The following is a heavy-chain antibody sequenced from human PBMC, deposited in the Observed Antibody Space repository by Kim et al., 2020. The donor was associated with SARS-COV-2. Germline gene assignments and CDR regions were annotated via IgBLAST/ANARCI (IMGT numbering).Heavy chain of an antibody. CDR1: GFTLSSYW. CDR2: INTDGTYT. V-gene: IGHV3-74*01. Sequence: GGSLRLSCAASGFTLSSYWMEWVRQVPGKGLVWVSRINTDGTYTAYADSVKGRFTISRDNAKNTLYLQMNSLTTEDTAIYSCATDLAIPGSWGQGTLVTVSS. CDR3: ATDLAIPGS. J-gene: IGHJ4*02. D-gene: IGHD2-21*01.